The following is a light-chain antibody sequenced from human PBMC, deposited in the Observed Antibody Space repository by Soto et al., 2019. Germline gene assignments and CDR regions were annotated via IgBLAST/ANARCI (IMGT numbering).Light chain of an antibody. V-gene: IGKV1-5*01. Sequence: DIQMTQSPASLSASVGDRVSITCRASQSISTHLSWYQQKPGKAPKLLIYDASSLESGVPSRFSGRGSGTEFTLTISSLQPDDFATYYCQQYNSYWTFGQGTKVDI. J-gene: IGKJ1*01. CDR1: QSISTH. CDR3: QQYNSYWT. CDR2: DAS.